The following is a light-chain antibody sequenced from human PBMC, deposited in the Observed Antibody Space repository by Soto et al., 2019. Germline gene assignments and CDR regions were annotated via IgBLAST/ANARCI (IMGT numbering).Light chain of an antibody. CDR3: QTWGTGLWV. CDR1: SEHSSYA. Sequence: QLVLTQSPSASASLGASVKLTCTLSSEHSSYAIAWHQQQPEKGPRYLMKLNSDGSHSKGDGIPDRFSGSSSGAERYLTISSLQSEDEADYYCQTWGTGLWVFGGGTKLTVL. J-gene: IGLJ3*02. CDR2: LNSDGSH. V-gene: IGLV4-69*01.